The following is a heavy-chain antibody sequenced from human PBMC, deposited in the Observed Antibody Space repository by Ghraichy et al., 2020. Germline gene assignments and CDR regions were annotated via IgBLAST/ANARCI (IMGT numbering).Heavy chain of an antibody. Sequence: GGSLRLSCAASGFTFDDYAMHWVRQAPGKGLEWVSGISWNSGRIGYADSVRGRFTISRDNAKNSLHLQMNSLRAEDTAFYYCAKASPGSGGSTLYYYGMDVWGPGTTVTVSS. CDR1: GFTFDDYA. V-gene: IGHV3-9*01. D-gene: IGHD3-10*01. CDR3: AKASPGSGGSTLYYYGMDV. J-gene: IGHJ6*02. CDR2: ISWNSGRI.